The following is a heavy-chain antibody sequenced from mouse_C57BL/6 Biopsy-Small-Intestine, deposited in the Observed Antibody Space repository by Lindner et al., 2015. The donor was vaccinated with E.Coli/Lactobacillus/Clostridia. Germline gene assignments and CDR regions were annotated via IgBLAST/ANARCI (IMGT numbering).Heavy chain of an antibody. CDR1: GYSFTDYN. V-gene: IGHV1-39*01. Sequence: VQLQESGPELVKPGASAKIXCKASGYSFTDYNMNWVKQSNGKSLEWIGIINPNYGTSSYNQKFKGKATLTVDQSSSTAYMQLNSLTSEDSAVYYCARSFSSVVPYFDYWGQGTTLTVSS. CDR3: ARSFSSVVPYFDY. J-gene: IGHJ2*01. D-gene: IGHD1-1*01. CDR2: INPNYGTS.